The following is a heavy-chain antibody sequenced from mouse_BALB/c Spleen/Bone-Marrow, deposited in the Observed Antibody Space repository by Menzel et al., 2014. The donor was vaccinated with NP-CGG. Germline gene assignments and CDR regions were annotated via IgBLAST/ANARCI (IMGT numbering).Heavy chain of an antibody. CDR2: XTPGSGGT. CDR3: XXXXXXXXXX. J-gene: IGHJ2*01. V-gene: IGHV1-54*01. CDR1: GYAFTNYL. Sequence: VQLQQSGPELVRPGTSVKVSCKASGYAFTNYLMEWIKQXPGQGLEWIXVXTPGSGGTNYNEKFKGKATLTADKSSSTAYMQLSSXTSDDSAVYFCXXXXXXXXXXWGXGTXLTXSS.